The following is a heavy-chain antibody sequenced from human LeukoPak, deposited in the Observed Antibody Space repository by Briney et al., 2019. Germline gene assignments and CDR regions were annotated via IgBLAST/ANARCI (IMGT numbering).Heavy chain of an antibody. CDR1: GFTFSSYA. V-gene: IGHV3-23*01. J-gene: IGHJ6*03. Sequence: GGSLRLSCAASGFTFSSYAMSWVRQAPGKGLEWVSAISGSGGSTYYADSVKGRFTISRDNSKNALYLQMNSLRAEDTAVYYCAKDRGDSLRGYYYYYMDVWGKGTTVTVSS. CDR3: AKDRGDSLRGYYYYYMDV. D-gene: IGHD3-10*01. CDR2: ISGSGGST.